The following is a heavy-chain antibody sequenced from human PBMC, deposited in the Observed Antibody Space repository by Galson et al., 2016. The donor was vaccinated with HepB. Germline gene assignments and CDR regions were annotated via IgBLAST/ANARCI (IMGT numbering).Heavy chain of an antibody. J-gene: IGHJ4*02. CDR3: AKDHGGYSGFDY. D-gene: IGHD4-23*01. V-gene: IGHV3-43*01. CDR1: GFTFGTYT. Sequence: SLRLSCAASGFTFGTYTMPWIRQAPGEGLQWVSLITGDRANAYYADSVKGRFTISRDNRKNSLYLQKNSLRTEDTALYYCAKDHGGYSGFDYWGQGTLVTVSS. CDR2: ITGDRANA.